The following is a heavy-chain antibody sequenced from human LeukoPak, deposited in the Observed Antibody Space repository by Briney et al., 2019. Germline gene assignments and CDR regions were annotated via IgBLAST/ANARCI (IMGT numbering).Heavy chain of an antibody. CDR2: INHGGST. J-gene: IGHJ5*02. CDR3: ARGRGDFWSGYLRYNWFDP. V-gene: IGHV4-34*01. D-gene: IGHD3-3*01. Sequence: PSETLSLTCAVYGGSFSGYYWSWIRQPPGKGLEWIGEINHGGSTNYNPSLKSRVTISVDTSKNQFSLKLSSVTAADTAVYYCARGRGDFWSGYLRYNWFDPWGQGTLVTVSS. CDR1: GGSFSGYY.